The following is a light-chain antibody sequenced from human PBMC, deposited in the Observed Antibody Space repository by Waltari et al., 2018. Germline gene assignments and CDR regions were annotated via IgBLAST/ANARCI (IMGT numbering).Light chain of an antibody. CDR3: QQDYTTPWT. V-gene: IGKV1-27*01. CDR1: QGISKE. Sequence: DIQMTQSPSSLSASVGDRVTVACRASQGISKELSWYQQKPGKGPTLLIYAASSLQTGVSSRFSGSGSGTDFTLTISSLQPDDVATYYCQQDYTTPWTFGQGTKVEIK. J-gene: IGKJ1*01. CDR2: AAS.